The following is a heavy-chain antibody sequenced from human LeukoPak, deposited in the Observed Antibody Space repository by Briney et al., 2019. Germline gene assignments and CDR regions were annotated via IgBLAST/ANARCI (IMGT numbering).Heavy chain of an antibody. CDR1: GYTFTSYD. D-gene: IGHD6-19*01. CDR3: ARASSGWYYFDY. Sequence: VAAVKVSCKASGYTFTSYDINWVRQATGQGLEWMGWMNPNSGNTGYAQKFQGRVTITRNTSISTAYMELRSLRSDDTAVYYCARASSGWYYFDYWGQGTLVTVSS. J-gene: IGHJ4*02. V-gene: IGHV1-8*03. CDR2: MNPNSGNT.